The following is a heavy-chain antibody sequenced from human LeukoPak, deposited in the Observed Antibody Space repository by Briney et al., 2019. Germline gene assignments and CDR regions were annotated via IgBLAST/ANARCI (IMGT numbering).Heavy chain of an antibody. CDR3: ARDGGRWLQSYYFDY. CDR2: INSDGSST. J-gene: IGHJ4*02. Sequence: PGGSLRLSCAASGFTFSSYWMHWVRQAPGKGLVWVSRINSDGSSTSYADSVKGRFTISRDNAKNTLYLQMNSLRAEDTAVYFCARDGGRWLQSYYFDYWGRGNLVIVSS. V-gene: IGHV3-74*01. D-gene: IGHD5-24*01. CDR1: GFTFSSYW.